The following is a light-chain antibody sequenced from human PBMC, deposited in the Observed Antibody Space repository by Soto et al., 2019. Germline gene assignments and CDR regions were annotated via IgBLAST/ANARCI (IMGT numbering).Light chain of an antibody. CDR3: QKDSGEFS. CDR2: AAC. J-gene: IGKJ3*01. CDR1: QSISSW. V-gene: IGKV1-39*02. Sequence: DIQLTQSPSFLSASLGDRVTITCRASQSISSWLAWYQHKPGKAPKLLIYAACSLQSGVPSRFSGSGSGTDFTLTISSMQPEDVATYYCQKDSGEFSFGPGTKVDI.